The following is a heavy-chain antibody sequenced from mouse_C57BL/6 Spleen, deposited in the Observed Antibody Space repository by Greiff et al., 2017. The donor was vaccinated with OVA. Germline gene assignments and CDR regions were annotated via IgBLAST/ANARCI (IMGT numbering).Heavy chain of an antibody. CDR2: IYPRSGNT. V-gene: IGHV1-81*01. D-gene: IGHD4-1*01. Sequence: QVQLKQSGAELARPGASVKLSCKASGYTFTSYGISWVKQRTGQGLEWIGEIYPRSGNTYYNEKFKGKATLTADKSSSTAYMELRSLTSEDSAVYFCARDCNWEWFAYWGQGTLVTVSA. CDR1: GYTFTSYG. CDR3: ARDCNWEWFAY. J-gene: IGHJ3*01.